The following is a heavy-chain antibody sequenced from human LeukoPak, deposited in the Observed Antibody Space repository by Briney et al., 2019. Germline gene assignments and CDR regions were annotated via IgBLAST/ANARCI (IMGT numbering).Heavy chain of an antibody. Sequence: ASVKVSCKASGYTFTGYYIVWVRQAPGQGLEWMGRIDPSGGSTSYAQKFQGRVTMTRGTSTSTVYMELSSLISEDTAVYYCARNSGSGFDHWGQGTLVTVSS. J-gene: IGHJ4*02. V-gene: IGHV1-46*01. CDR2: IDPSGGST. D-gene: IGHD2-15*01. CDR3: ARNSGSGFDH. CDR1: GYTFTGYY.